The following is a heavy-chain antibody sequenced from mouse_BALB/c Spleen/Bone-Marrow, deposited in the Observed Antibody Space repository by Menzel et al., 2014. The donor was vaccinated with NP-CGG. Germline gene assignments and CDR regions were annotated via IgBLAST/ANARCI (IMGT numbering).Heavy chain of an antibody. Sequence: EVHLVESGGGLVQPGGSRKLSCAASGFTFSSFGMHWVRQAPEKGLEWVAYISSGSSPNFYADTVKGRFTISRDNPKNTLFLQMTSLRSEDTAMYYCTRGGNWEDFDYWGQGTTLTVSS. D-gene: IGHD4-1*01. V-gene: IGHV5-17*02. CDR1: GFTFSSFG. CDR2: ISSGSSPN. J-gene: IGHJ2*01. CDR3: TRGGNWEDFDY.